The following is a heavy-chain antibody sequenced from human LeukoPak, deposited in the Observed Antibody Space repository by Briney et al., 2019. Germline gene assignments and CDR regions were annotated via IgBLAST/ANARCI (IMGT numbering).Heavy chain of an antibody. CDR3: ARVDTAMAGVDY. J-gene: IGHJ4*02. V-gene: IGHV4-34*01. D-gene: IGHD5-18*01. CDR1: GGSFSSYY. Sequence: SETLSLTCAVYGGSFSSYYWSWIRQPPGKGLEWIGEINHSGSTNYNPSLKSRVTISVDTSKNQFSLKLSSVTAADTAVYHCARVDTAMAGVDYWGQGTLVTVSS. CDR2: INHSGST.